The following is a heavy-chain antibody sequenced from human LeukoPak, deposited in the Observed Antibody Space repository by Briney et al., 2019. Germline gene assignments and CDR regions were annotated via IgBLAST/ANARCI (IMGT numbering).Heavy chain of an antibody. J-gene: IGHJ4*02. D-gene: IGHD3-16*01. V-gene: IGHV1-2*02. CDR1: GYTFTGYY. CDR3: ARGRGGGDPTISIDY. CDR2: INPNSGGT. Sequence: ASVKVSCKASGYTFTGYYMHWVRQAPGQGLEWMGWINPNSGGTNYAQKFQGRVTMTRDTSISTAYMELSRLRSDDTAVYYCARGRGGGDPTISIDYWGQGTLVTVSS.